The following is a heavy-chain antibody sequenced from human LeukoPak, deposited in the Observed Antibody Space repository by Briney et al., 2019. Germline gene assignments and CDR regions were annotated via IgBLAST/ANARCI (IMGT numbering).Heavy chain of an antibody. D-gene: IGHD4-23*01. J-gene: IGHJ4*02. CDR3: AKLGHGGY. V-gene: IGHV3-30*18. Sequence: EGSLRLSCAASGFTFSSYGMHWVRQAPGKGLEWVAVISYDGSNKYYADSVKGRFTISRDNSKNTLYLQMNSLRAEDTAVYYCAKLGHGGYWGQGTLVTVSS. CDR1: GFTFSSYG. CDR2: ISYDGSNK.